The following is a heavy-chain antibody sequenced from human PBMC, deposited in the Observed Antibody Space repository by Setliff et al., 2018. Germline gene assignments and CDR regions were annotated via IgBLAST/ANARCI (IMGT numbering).Heavy chain of an antibody. Sequence: PSETLSLTCSVSDDSISSRRYYWGWFRQPAGKELEWVGQIYTSWSTNYNPSLKSRVTISVDTSKNQFSLTMSSVTAADAAIYYCARGRNVAARLLDTWGQGSRVTVSS. V-gene: IGHV4-61*09. CDR2: IYTSWST. D-gene: IGHD6-6*01. CDR3: ARGRNVAARLLDT. CDR1: DDSISSRRYY. J-gene: IGHJ5*02.